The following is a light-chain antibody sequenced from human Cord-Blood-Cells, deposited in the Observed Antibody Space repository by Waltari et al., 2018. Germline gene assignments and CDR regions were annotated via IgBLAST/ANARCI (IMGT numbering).Light chain of an antibody. CDR1: QSVSSSY. CDR3: QQYGSSPIT. Sequence: EIVLTQSPGTLSLSPGERATLSCRASQSVSSSYLAWYQQKPVQAPRLLIYGASSRATGSPDRFRGSGSGTDFTLTISRLEPEDFAVYYCQQYGSSPITFGQGTRLEIK. CDR2: GAS. J-gene: IGKJ5*01. V-gene: IGKV3-20*01.